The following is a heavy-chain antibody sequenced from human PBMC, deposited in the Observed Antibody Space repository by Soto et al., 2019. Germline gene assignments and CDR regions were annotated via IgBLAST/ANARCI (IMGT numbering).Heavy chain of an antibody. CDR1: GFTCSSYA. CDR2: ISGSGGST. V-gene: IGHV3-23*01. J-gene: IGHJ6*03. D-gene: IGHD3-3*01. Sequence: GGSLRLSCAASGFTCSSYAFSRVRQAPGKGLEWVSAISGSGGSTYYADSVKGRFTISRDNSKNTLYLQMNSLRAEDTAVYYCANSMTYYDFWSGYRSEYYYMDVWGKGTTVTAP. CDR3: ANSMTYYDFWSGYRSEYYYMDV.